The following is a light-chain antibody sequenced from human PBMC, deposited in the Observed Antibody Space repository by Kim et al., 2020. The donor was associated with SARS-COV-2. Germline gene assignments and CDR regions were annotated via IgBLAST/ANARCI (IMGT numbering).Light chain of an antibody. CDR1: SSNIGAGYD. Sequence: QRVTLSCTGSSSNIGAGYDVHWYQQLPGTAPKLLIYGNNNRPSGVPDRFSGSKSGTSASLAITGLQAEDEADYYCQSYDSSLSAVVFGGGTQLTVL. V-gene: IGLV1-40*01. CDR3: QSYDSSLSAVV. J-gene: IGLJ2*01. CDR2: GNN.